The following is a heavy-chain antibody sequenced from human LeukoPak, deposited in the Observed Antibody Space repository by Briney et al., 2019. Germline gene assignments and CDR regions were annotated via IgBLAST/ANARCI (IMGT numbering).Heavy chain of an antibody. J-gene: IGHJ3*02. CDR1: GFTVSSNY. CDR3: TTVLDIVVVVATDAFDI. D-gene: IGHD2-15*01. CDR2: IYSGGST. Sequence: GGSLRLSCTASGFTVSSNYMSWVRQAPGKGLEWVSVIYSGGSTYYADSVKGRFTISRDDSKNTLYLQMNSLKTEDTAVYYCTTVLDIVVVVATDAFDIWGQGTMVTVSS. V-gene: IGHV3-53*01.